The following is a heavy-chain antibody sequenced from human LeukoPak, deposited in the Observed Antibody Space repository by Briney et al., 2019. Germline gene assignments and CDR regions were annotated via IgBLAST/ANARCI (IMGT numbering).Heavy chain of an antibody. CDR1: GGSISSNY. V-gene: IGHV4-59*08. J-gene: IGHJ6*02. Sequence: SETLSLTCTVSGGSISSNYWSWIRQPPGKGLEWIGYIYYSGSTNYNPSLKSRVTISVDTSKNQFSLKLSSVTAADTAVYYCARFKWNWNYYYGMDVWGQGTTVTVSS. CDR3: ARFKWNWNYYYGMDV. CDR2: IYYSGST. D-gene: IGHD1-7*01.